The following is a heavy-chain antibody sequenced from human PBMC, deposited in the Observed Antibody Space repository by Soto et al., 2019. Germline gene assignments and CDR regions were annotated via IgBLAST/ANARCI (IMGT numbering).Heavy chain of an antibody. CDR3: ARDYYDSSLHYYYGMDV. V-gene: IGHV3-53*01. D-gene: IGHD3-22*01. J-gene: IGHJ6*02. CDR1: GFTVSSNY. Sequence: PGGSMRLSCAASGFTVSSNYMSWVRQAPGKGLEWVSVIYSGGSTYYADSVKGRFTISRDNSKDTLYLQMNSLRAEDTAVYYCARDYYDSSLHYYYGMDVWGQGTTVTVSS. CDR2: IYSGGST.